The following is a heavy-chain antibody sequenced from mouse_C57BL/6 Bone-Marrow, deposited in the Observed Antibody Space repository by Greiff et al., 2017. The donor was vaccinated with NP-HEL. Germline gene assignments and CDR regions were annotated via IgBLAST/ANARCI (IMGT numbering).Heavy chain of an antibody. J-gene: IGHJ4*01. CDR3: AREGGLRRRTYAMDY. CDR1: GFTFSDYY. D-gene: IGHD2-4*01. Sequence: DVQLVESEGGLVQPGSSMKLSCTTSGFTFSDYYMAWVRQVPEKGLDWVANINYDGSSPYYLDSLKSRFIISRDNAKHLLYLQMSSLKSEDTATYYCAREGGLRRRTYAMDYWGQGTSVTVPS. V-gene: IGHV5-16*01. CDR2: INYDGSSP.